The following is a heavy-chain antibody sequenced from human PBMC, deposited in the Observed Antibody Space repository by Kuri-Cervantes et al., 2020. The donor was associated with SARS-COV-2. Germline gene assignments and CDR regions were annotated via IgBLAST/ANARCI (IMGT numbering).Heavy chain of an antibody. CDR1: GDTVSSYS. D-gene: IGHD5-24*01. V-gene: IGHV1-69*06. J-gene: IGHJ3*01. CDR3: ARDRVGRENAFDV. Sequence: SVKVSCKAIGDTVSSYSISWVRQAPGQGLEWMGGIIPLFGATGSAQTCRGKITITADKSTNTAYMELSSLTSEDTAMYFCARDRVGRENAFDVWGLGTMVTVSS. CDR2: IIPLFGAT.